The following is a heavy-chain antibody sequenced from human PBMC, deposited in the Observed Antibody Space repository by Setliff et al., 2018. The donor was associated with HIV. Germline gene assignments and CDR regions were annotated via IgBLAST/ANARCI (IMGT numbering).Heavy chain of an antibody. V-gene: IGHV3-23*01. D-gene: IGHD6-13*01. CDR1: GYTFSSYA. J-gene: IGHJ4*02. CDR3: AKAKTQL. CDR2: ITGSGGRT. Sequence: GGSLRLSCEASGYTFSSYAVSWVRQVPGKGLEWVSAITGSGGRTHYADSVKGRFTISRDNSKNTVYLQMNSLRAEDTAVYYCAKAKTQLWGQGTLVTVSS.